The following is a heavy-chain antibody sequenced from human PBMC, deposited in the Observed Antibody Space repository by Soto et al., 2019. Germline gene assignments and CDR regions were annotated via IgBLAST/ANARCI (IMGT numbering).Heavy chain of an antibody. J-gene: IGHJ5*02. D-gene: IGHD2-2*01. CDR2: IIPILGIA. CDR3: AQGGEDIVVVPAAKSWFDP. Sequence: GASVKVSCKASGGTFSSYTISWVRQAPGQGLEWMGRIIPILGIANYAQKFQGRVTITADKSTSTAYMELSSLRSEDTAVYYCAQGGEDIVVVPAAKSWFDPWGQGTLVTVSS. V-gene: IGHV1-69*02. CDR1: GGTFSSYT.